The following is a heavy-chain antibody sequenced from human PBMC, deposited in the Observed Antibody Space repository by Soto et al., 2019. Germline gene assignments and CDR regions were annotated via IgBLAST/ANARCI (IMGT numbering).Heavy chain of an antibody. CDR2: IVVGSGNT. J-gene: IGHJ6*02. D-gene: IGHD5-18*01. CDR3: AADALIGYSYGFPSMDV. V-gene: IGHV1-58*01. CDR1: GFTFTSSA. Sequence: SVKVSCKASGFTFTSSAVQWVRQARGQRLEWIGWIVVGSGNTNYAQKFQERVTITRDMSTSTAYMELSSLRSEDTAVYYCAADALIGYSYGFPSMDVWGQGTTVTVSS.